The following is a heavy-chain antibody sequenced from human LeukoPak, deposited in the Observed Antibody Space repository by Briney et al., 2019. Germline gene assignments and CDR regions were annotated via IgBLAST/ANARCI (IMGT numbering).Heavy chain of an antibody. CDR3: ARGLGDFDI. V-gene: IGHV1-2*02. Sequence: ASVKVSCKASGYTFTGYYMHWVRQAPGQGLEWMGWIDPNSGGTNYAQKFQGRVTMTRDTSISTAYMELSSLRSEDTAVYYCARGLGDFDIWGQGTMVTVSS. J-gene: IGHJ3*02. CDR1: GYTFTGYY. D-gene: IGHD2-21*01. CDR2: IDPNSGGT.